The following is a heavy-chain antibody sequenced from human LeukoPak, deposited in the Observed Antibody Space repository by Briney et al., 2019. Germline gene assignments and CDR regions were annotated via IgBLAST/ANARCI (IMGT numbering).Heavy chain of an antibody. D-gene: IGHD2/OR15-2a*01. V-gene: IGHV5-51*01. J-gene: IGHJ4*02. Sequence: GESLKISCKGSGYSFTSNWIAWVRQMPGKGLEWMGIIYPDDFDTRYSPSFQGQVTISADKSISTACLQWSSLKASDTAMYYCARPGGTTSQVYYFDYWGQGTLVTVSS. CDR1: GYSFTSNW. CDR3: ARPGGTTSQVYYFDY. CDR2: IYPDDFDT.